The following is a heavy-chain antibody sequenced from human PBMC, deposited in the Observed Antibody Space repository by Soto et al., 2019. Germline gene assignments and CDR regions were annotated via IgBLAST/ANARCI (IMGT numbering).Heavy chain of an antibody. Sequence: ASVRVSCTASGYGFTTYGLSWVRQAPGQGLEWMAWISPYNGNANYAQKFQGRVSMTTDTSTSTAYMELRSLRSDDTAVYYCARDLGFSSSKALDFWGQGTLVTVSS. CDR1: GYGFTTYG. D-gene: IGHD6-19*01. CDR3: ARDLGFSSSKALDF. V-gene: IGHV1-18*01. CDR2: ISPYNGNA. J-gene: IGHJ4*02.